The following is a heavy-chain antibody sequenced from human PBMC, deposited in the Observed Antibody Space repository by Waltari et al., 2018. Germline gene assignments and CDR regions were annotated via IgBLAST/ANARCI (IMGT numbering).Heavy chain of an antibody. CDR3: ARDDCSGGSCYGSINWFDP. CDR1: GGSISSSSYY. Sequence: QLQLQESGPGLVKPSETLSLTCTVSGGSISSSSYYWGWIRQPPGKGLEWMWSIDYGGSNYSTPSCKSRFTIAVDTSKNQCSLKLSSVTAADTAVYYCARDDCSGGSCYGSINWFDPWGQGTLVTVSS. CDR2: IDYGGSN. J-gene: IGHJ5*02. V-gene: IGHV4-39*07. D-gene: IGHD2-15*01.